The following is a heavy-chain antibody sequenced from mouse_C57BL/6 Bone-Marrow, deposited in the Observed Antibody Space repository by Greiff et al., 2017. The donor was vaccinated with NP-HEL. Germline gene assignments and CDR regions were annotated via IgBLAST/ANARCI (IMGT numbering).Heavy chain of an antibody. V-gene: IGHV1-22*01. CDR3: AILPEYFDY. Sequence: EVQLQESGPELVKPGASVKMSCKASGYTFTDYNMHWVKQSHGKSLEWIGYINPNNGGTSYNQKFKGKATLTVNKSSSTAYMELRSLTSEDSAVYYCAILPEYFDYWGQGTTLIVSS. CDR2: INPNNGGT. CDR1: GYTFTDYN. J-gene: IGHJ2*01.